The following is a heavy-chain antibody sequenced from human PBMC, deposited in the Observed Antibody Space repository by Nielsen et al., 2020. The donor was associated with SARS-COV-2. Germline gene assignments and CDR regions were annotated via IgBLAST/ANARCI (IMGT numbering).Heavy chain of an antibody. J-gene: IGHJ6*02. Sequence: ASVKVSCKASGYTFTSYDINWVRQATGQGLEWMGWINPNSGNTGYAQKFQGRVTMTRNTSISTAYMELSSLRSEDTAVYYCARGKLTATVFNYYYGMDVWGQGTTVTVSS. CDR1: GYTFTSYD. D-gene: IGHD5-18*01. V-gene: IGHV1-8*01. CDR2: INPNSGNT. CDR3: ARGKLTATVFNYYYGMDV.